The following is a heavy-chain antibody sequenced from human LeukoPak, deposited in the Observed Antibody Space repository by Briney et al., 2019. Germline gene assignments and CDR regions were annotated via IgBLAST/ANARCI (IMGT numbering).Heavy chain of an antibody. CDR2: INPNSGNP. J-gene: IGHJ4*02. CDR1: GYTFTGYY. D-gene: IGHD5-24*01. Sequence: ASVKVSCKASGYTFTGYYMHWVRQAPGQGLEWMGWINPNSGNPTYAQGFTGRFVFSLDTSVSTAYLQISSLKAEDTAVYYCASTRWLDYWGQGTLVTVSS. V-gene: IGHV7-4-1*02. CDR3: ASTRWLDY.